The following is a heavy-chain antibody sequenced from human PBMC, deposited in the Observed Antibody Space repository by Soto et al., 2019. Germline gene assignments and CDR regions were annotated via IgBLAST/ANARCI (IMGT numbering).Heavy chain of an antibody. J-gene: IGHJ6*02. CDR3: ARARVIFGVGPTYYYYGMDV. V-gene: IGHV4-59*01. CDR2: IYYSGST. CDR1: DISIGNYY. D-gene: IGHD3-3*01. Sequence: PSETLSLTCTVSDISIGNYYFNWIRQPPGKGLDWFVYIYYSGSTNYNPSLKSRVTISVDTSKNQFSLKLSFVTAADTAVYYCARARVIFGVGPTYYYYGMDVWGQGTTVTVSS.